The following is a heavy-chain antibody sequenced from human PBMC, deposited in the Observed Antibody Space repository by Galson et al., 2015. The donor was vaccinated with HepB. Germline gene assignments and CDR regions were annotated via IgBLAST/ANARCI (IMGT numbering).Heavy chain of an antibody. CDR3: ARERATVVADY. CDR2: IYYSGST. V-gene: IGHV4-39*07. D-gene: IGHD4-23*01. J-gene: IGHJ4*02. Sequence: SETLSLTCTVSGGSISSSSYYWGWIRQPPGKGLEWIGSIYYSGSTYYNPSLKSRVTISVDTSKNQFSLKLSSVTAADTAVYYCARERATVVADYWGQGTLVTVSS. CDR1: GGSISSSSYY.